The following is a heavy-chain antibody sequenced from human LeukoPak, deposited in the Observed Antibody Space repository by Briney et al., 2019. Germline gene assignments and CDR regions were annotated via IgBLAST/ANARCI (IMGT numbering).Heavy chain of an antibody. CDR1: GGSISSYY. J-gene: IGHJ4*02. V-gene: IGHV4-59*01. CDR2: ISYSGGT. Sequence: PSETLSLTCTVSGGSISSYYWSWIRQPPGKGLEWIGYISYSGGTNYNPSLRSRVTISVDTSKNQFSLKLSSVTAADTAVYYCARSGDYYDSSGYFSWTFDIWGQGTLVTVSS. CDR3: ARSGDYYDSSGYFSWTFDI. D-gene: IGHD3-22*01.